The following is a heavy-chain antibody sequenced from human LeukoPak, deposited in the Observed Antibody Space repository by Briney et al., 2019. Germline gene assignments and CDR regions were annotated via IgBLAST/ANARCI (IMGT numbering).Heavy chain of an antibody. Sequence: PSETLSLTCSVSGTSMTNTPSYWGWVRHSPGKGLEWIATMYYSGSTYYNPSLKSRVTISVDTSKNQFSLKLSSVTAADTAVYYCARTIADRIAAAGVDYWGQGTLVTVSS. J-gene: IGHJ4*02. D-gene: IGHD6-13*01. CDR3: ARTIADRIAAAGVDY. CDR1: GTSMTNTPSY. CDR2: MYYSGST. V-gene: IGHV4-39*07.